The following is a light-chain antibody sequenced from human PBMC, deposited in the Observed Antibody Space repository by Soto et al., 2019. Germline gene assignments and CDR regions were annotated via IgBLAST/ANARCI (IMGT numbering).Light chain of an antibody. CDR3: QQYASYPWT. CDR1: QSLSGW. CDR2: DAF. Sequence: DIQLTQTPSTLSASIGDRVTITCRASQSLSGWLAWYQQTPGKAPKLLISDAFRLVSGVPSRFRGSGSGTEFSLTITSLQPCDSATFYCQQYASYPWTFGRGTKV. J-gene: IGKJ1*01. V-gene: IGKV1-5*01.